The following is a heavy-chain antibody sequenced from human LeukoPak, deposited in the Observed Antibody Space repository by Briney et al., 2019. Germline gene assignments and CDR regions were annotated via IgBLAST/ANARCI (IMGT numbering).Heavy chain of an antibody. V-gene: IGHV3-7*01. J-gene: IGHJ4*02. D-gene: IGHD6-13*01. Sequence: GGSLRLPCAASGFSFSTYWMSWVRQTPEKGLEFVANINQDASVRNYMDSLKGRCTISRDNAKKSVYLEINSLRADDTAVYYCARDPGSSSFDLWGQGALVTVSS. CDR1: GFSFSTYW. CDR3: ARDPGSSSFDL. CDR2: INQDASVR.